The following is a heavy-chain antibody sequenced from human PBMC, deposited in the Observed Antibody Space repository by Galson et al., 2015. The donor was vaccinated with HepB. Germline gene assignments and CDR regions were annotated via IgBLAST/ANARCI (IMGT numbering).Heavy chain of an antibody. CDR3: VREDLVITAFDY. CDR1: GYTFGGYY. J-gene: IGHJ4*02. Sequence: SVKVSCKASGYTFGGYYMHWVRQAPGQGLEWMGWINPNSGDTNYAQKFRGRVTITRDTSVSTAYMDLSRLTSDDTALYYCVREDLVITAFDYWGQGTLVTVSS. D-gene: IGHD3-22*01. V-gene: IGHV1-2*02. CDR2: INPNSGDT.